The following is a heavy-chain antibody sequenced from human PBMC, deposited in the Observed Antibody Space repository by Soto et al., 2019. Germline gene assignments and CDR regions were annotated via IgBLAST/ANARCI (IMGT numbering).Heavy chain of an antibody. CDR1: GFPFSSYS. D-gene: IGHD6-13*01. CDR3: ARDPSGIAAAGRPMDV. Sequence: GGSLRLSCAASGFPFSSYSMNWVRQAPGKGLARVSYISSSSSTIYYADSVKGRFTISRDNAKNSLYLQMNSLRDEDTAVYYCARDPSGIAAAGRPMDVWGQGTTVTVSS. CDR2: ISSSSSTI. J-gene: IGHJ6*02. V-gene: IGHV3-48*02.